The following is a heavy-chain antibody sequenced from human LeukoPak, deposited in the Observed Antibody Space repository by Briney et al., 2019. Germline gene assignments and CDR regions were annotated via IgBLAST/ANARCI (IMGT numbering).Heavy chain of an antibody. D-gene: IGHD3-10*01. CDR2: IIPIFGTA. V-gene: IGHV1-69*13. CDR1: GGTFSSYA. Sequence: SVKVSCKASGGTFSSYAISWVRQAPGQGLEWMGGIIPIFGTANYAQKFQGRVTITADESTSTAYMELSSLRSEDTAVYYCAREAHLDFMVRGVINNYYYYYMDVWGKGTTVTVSS. J-gene: IGHJ6*03. CDR3: AREAHLDFMVRGVINNYYYYYMDV.